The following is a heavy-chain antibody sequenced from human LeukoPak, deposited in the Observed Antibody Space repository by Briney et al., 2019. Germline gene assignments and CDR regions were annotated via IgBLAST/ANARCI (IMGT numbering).Heavy chain of an antibody. V-gene: IGHV3-30*03. Sequence: GGSLRLSCAASGFTFSSYWMSWVRQAPGKGLEWVAVISYDGSNKYYADSVKGRFTISRDNSKNTLYLQMNSLRAEDTAVYYCARDSVRGYYYYYGMDVWGQGTTVTVSS. D-gene: IGHD3-10*01. CDR3: ARDSVRGYYYYYGMDV. CDR1: GFTFSSYW. CDR2: ISYDGSNK. J-gene: IGHJ6*02.